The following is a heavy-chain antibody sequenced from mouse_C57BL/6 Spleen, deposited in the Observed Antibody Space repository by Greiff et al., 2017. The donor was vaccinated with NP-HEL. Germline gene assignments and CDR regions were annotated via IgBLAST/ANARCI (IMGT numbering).Heavy chain of an antibody. CDR1: GYAFSSYW. V-gene: IGHV1-80*01. J-gene: IGHJ1*03. Sequence: VQLQQSGAELVKPGASVKISCKASGYAFSSYWMNWVKQRPGKGLEWIGQIYPGDGDTNYNGKFKGKATLTADKSSSTAYMQLSSLTAEDSAVYFCARTESYWYFDVWGTGTTVNVSS. CDR2: IYPGDGDT. CDR3: ARTESYWYFDV.